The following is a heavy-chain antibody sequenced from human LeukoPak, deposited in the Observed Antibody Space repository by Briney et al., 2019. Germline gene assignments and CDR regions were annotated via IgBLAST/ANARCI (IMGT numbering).Heavy chain of an antibody. CDR2: IYYSGTT. CDR1: GGSFSGYY. D-gene: IGHD6-13*01. V-gene: IGHV4-59*01. J-gene: IGHJ4*02. Sequence: SETLSLTCAVYGGSFSGYYWSWIRQPPGKGLEWIGYIYYSGTTNYNPSLKSRVTISVDTSKNQFSLKLSSVTAADTAVYYCARGVYIAAAQYAYWGQGTLATVSS. CDR3: ARGVYIAAAQYAY.